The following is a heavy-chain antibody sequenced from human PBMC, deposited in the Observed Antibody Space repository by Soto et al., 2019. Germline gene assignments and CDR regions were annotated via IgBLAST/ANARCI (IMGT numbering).Heavy chain of an antibody. CDR3: ARERSSGWYVDY. CDR2: MNPNSGNT. J-gene: IGHJ4*02. D-gene: IGHD6-19*01. Sequence: QVQLVQSGAEVKKPGASVKVSCKASGYTFTSYDINWVRQATGQGPEWMGWMNPNSGNTGYAQKFQGRVTMTRNTSISTAYMELSSLRSGDTAVYYCARERSSGWYVDYWGQGTLVTVSS. V-gene: IGHV1-8*01. CDR1: GYTFTSYD.